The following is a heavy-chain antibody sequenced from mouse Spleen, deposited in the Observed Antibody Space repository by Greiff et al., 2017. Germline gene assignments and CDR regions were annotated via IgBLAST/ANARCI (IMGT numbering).Heavy chain of an antibody. CDR3: ARDDGYYVGDY. Sequence: VQLQQSGPGLVKPSQSLSLTCSVTGYSITSGYYWNWIRQFPGNKLEWMGYISYDGSNNYNPSLKNRISITRDTSKNQFFLKLNSVTTEDTATYYCARDDGYYVGDYWGQGTTLTVSS. CDR1: GYSITSGYY. J-gene: IGHJ2*01. CDR2: ISYDGSN. D-gene: IGHD2-3*01. V-gene: IGHV3-6*01.